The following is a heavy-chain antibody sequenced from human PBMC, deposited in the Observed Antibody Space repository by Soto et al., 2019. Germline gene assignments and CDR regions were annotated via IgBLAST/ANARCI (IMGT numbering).Heavy chain of an antibody. V-gene: IGHV3-23*01. CDR1: GFTFGTST. D-gene: IGHD2-2*02. CDR3: AKGGLYTNGLDP. Sequence: GGSLRLSCAASGFTFGTSTMAWVRQAPGEGLEWVSSISGSGADVGYADSVKGRFTISRDNSENTLYLQMNSLKVEDAAVYYCAKGGLYTNGLDPWGQGTLVTVSS. J-gene: IGHJ5*02. CDR2: ISGSGADV.